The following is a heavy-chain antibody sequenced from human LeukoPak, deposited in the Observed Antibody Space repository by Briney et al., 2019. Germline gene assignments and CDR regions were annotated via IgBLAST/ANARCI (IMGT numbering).Heavy chain of an antibody. V-gene: IGHV5-51*01. CDR3: ASSIIAAAGVTAIYFDY. CDR2: IYPGDSDT. Sequence: GESLKISCKGSGYSFTGYWIGWVRQMPGKGLEWMGIIYPGDSDTRYSPSFQGQVTISADKSISTAYLQWSSLRASDTAMYYCASSIIAAAGVTAIYFDYWGQGTLVTVSS. CDR1: GYSFTGYW. D-gene: IGHD6-13*01. J-gene: IGHJ4*02.